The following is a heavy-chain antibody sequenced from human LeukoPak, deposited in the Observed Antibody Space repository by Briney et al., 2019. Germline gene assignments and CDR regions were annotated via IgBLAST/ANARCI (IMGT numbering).Heavy chain of an antibody. V-gene: IGHV3-72*01. CDR1: GITSSDDY. D-gene: IGHD5-18*01. Sequence: GGSLRLSCAASGITSSDDYMDRVRHAPGKGLEWVGRTRNKANSYTTEYAASVKGRFTISRDDSKNSLYLQMNSLKTEDTAVYYCARVDTAMDDYYYYGMDVWGQGTTVTVSS. CDR3: ARVDTAMDDYYYYGMDV. CDR2: TRNKANSYTT. J-gene: IGHJ6*02.